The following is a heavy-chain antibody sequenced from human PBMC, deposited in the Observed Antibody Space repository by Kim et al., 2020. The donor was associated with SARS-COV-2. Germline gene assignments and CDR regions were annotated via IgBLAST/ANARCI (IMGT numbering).Heavy chain of an antibody. Sequence: GGSLRLSCAASGFTFSSYEMNWVRQAPGKGLEWVSYISSSGSTIYYADSVKGRFTISRDNAKNSLYLQMNSLRAEDTAVYYCARPLRGVRGAPVAFDIWGQGTMVTVSS. CDR3: ARPLRGVRGAPVAFDI. V-gene: IGHV3-48*03. D-gene: IGHD3-10*01. CDR1: GFTFSSYE. J-gene: IGHJ3*02. CDR2: ISSSGSTI.